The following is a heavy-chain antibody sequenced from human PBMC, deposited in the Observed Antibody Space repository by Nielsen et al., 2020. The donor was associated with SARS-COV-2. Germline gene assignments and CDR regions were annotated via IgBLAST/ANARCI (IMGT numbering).Heavy chain of an antibody. CDR2: IYYSGST. Sequence: SETLSLTCTVSGGSISSYYWSWIRQPPGKGLEWIGYIYYSGSTNYNPSLKSRVTILVDTSKNQFSLKLSSVTAADTAVYYCARDMRRGTALFDYWGQGTLVTVSS. J-gene: IGHJ4*02. D-gene: IGHD2-21*02. CDR1: GGSISSYY. CDR3: ARDMRRGTALFDY. V-gene: IGHV4-59*01.